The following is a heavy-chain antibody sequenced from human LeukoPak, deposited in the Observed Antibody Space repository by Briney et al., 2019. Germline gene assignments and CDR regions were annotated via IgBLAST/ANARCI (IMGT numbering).Heavy chain of an antibody. CDR3: AKGIAVAGMLSD. D-gene: IGHD6-19*01. Sequence: GSLRLSCAASGFTFSSYGMHWVRQAPGKGLEWVAVISYDGSNKYYADSVKGRFTISRDNSKNTLYLQMNSLRAEDTAVYYCAKGIAVAGMLSDCGQGTLVTVSS. J-gene: IGHJ4*02. CDR2: ISYDGSNK. V-gene: IGHV3-30*18. CDR1: GFTFSSYG.